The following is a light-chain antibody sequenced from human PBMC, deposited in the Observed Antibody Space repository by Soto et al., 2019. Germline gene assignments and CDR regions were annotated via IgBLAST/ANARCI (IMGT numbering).Light chain of an antibody. Sequence: EVVMTQSPATLSVSPGEGVTLSCRASQGIGDTLAWYQHKPGQTPRLLIYGASTRATGVPARFSGSASGTEFTLTITSLQSEDFAVYYCQHYANWPLTFGGGTKVDIK. J-gene: IGKJ4*01. CDR2: GAS. CDR3: QHYANWPLT. V-gene: IGKV3-15*01. CDR1: QGIGDT.